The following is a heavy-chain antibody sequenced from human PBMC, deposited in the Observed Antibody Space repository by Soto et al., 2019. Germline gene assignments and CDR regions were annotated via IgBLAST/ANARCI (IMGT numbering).Heavy chain of an antibody. V-gene: IGHV1-24*01. CDR1: GYTLTELS. CDR2: FDPEDGET. Sequence: ASVKVSCKVSGYTLTELSMHWVRQAPGKGLEWMGGFDPEDGETIYAQKFQGRVTMTEDTSTDTAYMELSSLRSEDTAVYYCATGGLFCSSTSCYRPFDYGGRETLVTVP. J-gene: IGHJ4*02. D-gene: IGHD2-2*01. CDR3: ATGGLFCSSTSCYRPFDY.